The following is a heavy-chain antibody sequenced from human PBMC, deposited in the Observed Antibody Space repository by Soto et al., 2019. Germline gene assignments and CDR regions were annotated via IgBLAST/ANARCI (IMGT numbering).Heavy chain of an antibody. D-gene: IGHD3-9*01. CDR1: SGSISSSNW. V-gene: IGHV4-4*02. J-gene: IGHJ4*02. CDR3: ARLEGLATISYYFDF. Sequence: PSETLSLTCAVSSGSISSSNWWSWVRQPPGKGLEWIGEIYHSGSTNYNPSLQTRVTISLDKSKSQFSLRLNSVTAADSAVYFCARLEGLATISYYFDFWGQGAQVTVSS. CDR2: IYHSGST.